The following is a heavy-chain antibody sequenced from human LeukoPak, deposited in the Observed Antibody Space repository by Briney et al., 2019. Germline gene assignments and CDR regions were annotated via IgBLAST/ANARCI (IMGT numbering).Heavy chain of an antibody. V-gene: IGHV7-4-1*02. CDR2: INTNTGNP. CDR1: GYTFTSYA. CDR3: ARDSGTHTYYDSSVRAFDI. J-gene: IGHJ3*02. D-gene: IGHD3-22*01. Sequence: ASVKVSCKASGYTFTSYAMNWVRQAPGQGLEWMGWINTNTGNPTYAQGFTGRFVFSLDTSVSTAYLQISSLKAEDTAVYYCARDSGTHTYYDSSVRAFDIWGQGTMVTVSS.